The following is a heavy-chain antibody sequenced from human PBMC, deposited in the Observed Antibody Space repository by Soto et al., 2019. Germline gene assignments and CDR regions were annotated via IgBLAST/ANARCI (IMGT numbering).Heavy chain of an antibody. Sequence: EVQLVESGGGLVKPGGSLRLSCAASGFTFSNAWMSWVRQAPGKGLEWVGRIKSKTDGGTTDYAAPVKGRFTISRDDSKNTLYLQMNSLKTEETAVYYCTTYTPDYDILTGYRAGWFDPWGQGTLVTVSS. CDR1: GFTFSNAW. V-gene: IGHV3-15*01. CDR3: TTYTPDYDILTGYRAGWFDP. D-gene: IGHD3-9*01. CDR2: IKSKTDGGTT. J-gene: IGHJ5*02.